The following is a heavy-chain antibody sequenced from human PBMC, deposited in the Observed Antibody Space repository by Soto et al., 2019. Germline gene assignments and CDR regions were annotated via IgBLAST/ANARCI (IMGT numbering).Heavy chain of an antibody. D-gene: IGHD1-26*01. Sequence: QVQLQESGPGLVKPSETLSLTCTVSGGSISSYYWSWIRQPAGKGLEWIGRIYTSGSTNYNPSLTSRVTMSVDTSKNQFSLKLSSVTAADTAVYYCARDRQWESRGDAFDIWGQGTMVTVSS. CDR2: IYTSGST. CDR1: GGSISSYY. V-gene: IGHV4-4*07. J-gene: IGHJ3*02. CDR3: ARDRQWESRGDAFDI.